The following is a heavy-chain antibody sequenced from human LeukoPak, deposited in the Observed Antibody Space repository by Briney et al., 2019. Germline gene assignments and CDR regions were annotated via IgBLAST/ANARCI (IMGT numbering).Heavy chain of an antibody. D-gene: IGHD6-19*01. CDR2: IYYSGST. V-gene: IGHV4-39*01. J-gene: IGHJ5*02. Sequence: SETLSPTCTVSGGSISSSSYYWGWIRQPPGKGLEWIGSIYYSGSTYYNPSLKSRVTISVDTSKNQFSLKLSSVTAADTAVYYCARTAGVTRRFDPWGQGTLVTVSS. CDR1: GGSISSSSYY. CDR3: ARTAGVTRRFDP.